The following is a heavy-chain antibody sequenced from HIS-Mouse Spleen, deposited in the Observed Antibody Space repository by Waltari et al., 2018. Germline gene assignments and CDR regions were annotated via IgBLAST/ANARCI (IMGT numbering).Heavy chain of an antibody. J-gene: IGHJ2*01. V-gene: IGHV4-39*07. D-gene: IGHD6-13*01. CDR1: GGSISSSSYY. CDR3: AREIPYSSSWYDWYFDL. CDR2: IYYSGCT. Sequence: QLQLQESGPGLVKPSETLSLTCTVPGGSISSSSYYWGWIRQPPGKGLGWIGSIYYSGCTYYNPSLQRRVTISVDTSKNQFSLKLSSVTAADTAVYYCAREIPYSSSWYDWYFDLWGRGTLVTVSS.